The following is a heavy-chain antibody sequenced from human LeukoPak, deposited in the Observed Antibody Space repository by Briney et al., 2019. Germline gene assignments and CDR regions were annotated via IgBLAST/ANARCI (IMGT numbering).Heavy chain of an antibody. V-gene: IGHV3-9*03. CDR1: GFTFDDYA. J-gene: IGHJ4*02. Sequence: GGSLRFSCATSGFTFDDYAMHWVRQGPGKGLEWVSGISWNSGIIAYANSVKGRFTISRDSAKKFVYLQMNSLTSEDMALYYCAKGRGYSNNQAIDYWGQGTLVTVSS. CDR2: ISWNSGII. D-gene: IGHD4-11*01. CDR3: AKGRGYSNNQAIDY.